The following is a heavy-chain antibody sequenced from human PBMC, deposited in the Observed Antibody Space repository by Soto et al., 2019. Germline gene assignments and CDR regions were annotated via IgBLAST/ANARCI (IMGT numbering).Heavy chain of an antibody. Sequence: QVQLVQSGAGVQKPGASVKVSCKASGYIFTGYLMHWVRQAPGQGLEWMGWINPDSGVTDYAQKFQGRVTMTRDTSAHTVYMELSRVTSDDTAVYYCASGPVAGPRWGQGTLVIVSP. CDR1: GYIFTGYL. V-gene: IGHV1-2*02. J-gene: IGHJ4*02. D-gene: IGHD6-19*01. CDR2: INPDSGVT. CDR3: ASGPVAGPR.